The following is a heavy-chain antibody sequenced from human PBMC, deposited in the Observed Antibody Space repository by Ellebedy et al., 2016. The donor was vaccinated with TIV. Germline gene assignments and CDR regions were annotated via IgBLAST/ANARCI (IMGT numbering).Heavy chain of an antibody. CDR3: ARIVVVPAAMGPYCYYMDV. CDR1: GGSISSSSYY. V-gene: IGHV4-39*01. J-gene: IGHJ6*03. D-gene: IGHD2-2*01. CDR2: IYYSGST. Sequence: SETLSLTXTVSGGSISSSSYYWGWIRQPPGKGLEWIGSIYYSGSTYYNPSLKSRVTISVDTSKNQFSLKLNSVTAADTAVYYCARIVVVPAAMGPYCYYMDVWGKGTTVTASS.